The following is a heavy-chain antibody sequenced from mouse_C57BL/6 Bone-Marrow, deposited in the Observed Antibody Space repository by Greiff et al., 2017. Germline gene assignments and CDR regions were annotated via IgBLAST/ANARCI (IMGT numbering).Heavy chain of an antibody. CDR1: GYSFTSYY. J-gene: IGHJ3*01. V-gene: IGHV1-66*01. CDR3: ARGVVVASPWFAY. D-gene: IGHD1-1*01. Sequence: VQLQQSGPELVKPGASVKISCKASGYSFTSYYIHWVKQRPGQGLEWIGWIYPGSGNTKYNEKFKGKATLTADTSSSTAYMQLSSLTSEDSAVYYCARGVVVASPWFAYWGQGTLVTVSA. CDR2: IYPGSGNT.